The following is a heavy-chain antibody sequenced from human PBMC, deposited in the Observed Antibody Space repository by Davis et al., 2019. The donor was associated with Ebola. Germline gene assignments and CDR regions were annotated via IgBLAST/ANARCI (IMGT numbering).Heavy chain of an antibody. CDR2: FIPILGIT. J-gene: IGHJ6*02. D-gene: IGHD6-13*01. CDR1: VGTFSSYA. Sequence: AASVKVSCKASVGTFSSYAISWVRRAPGQGLEWMGRFIPILGITNYAQKFLGRVTITADKSTSTAYMELSSLTSEDTAVYYCARDLEVIAAAGLVGYYYYGMDVWGQGTTVTVSS. V-gene: IGHV1-69*04. CDR3: ARDLEVIAAAGLVGYYYYGMDV.